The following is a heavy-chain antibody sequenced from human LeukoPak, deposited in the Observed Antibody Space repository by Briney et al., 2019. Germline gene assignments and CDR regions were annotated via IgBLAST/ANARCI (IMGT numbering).Heavy chain of an antibody. D-gene: IGHD5-18*01. J-gene: IGHJ6*03. CDR2: ISSSSSYI. V-gene: IGHV3-21*05. CDR1: GFTFSSYG. CDR3: ARVGPWVTPDYYYYYMAV. Sequence: GGSLRLSCAASGFTFSSYGMTWVRQAPGKGLEWVPYISSSSSYIYYAESVKGRFTISRDNAKNSLYLQMNSLRAEDTAVYYCARVGPWVTPDYYYYYMAVWGKGTTVTVSS.